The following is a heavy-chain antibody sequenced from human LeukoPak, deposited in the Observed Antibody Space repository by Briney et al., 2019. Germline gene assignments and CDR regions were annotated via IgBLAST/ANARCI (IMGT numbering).Heavy chain of an antibody. CDR3: AREGSYSSSSPFDY. D-gene: IGHD6-6*01. J-gene: IGHJ4*02. CDR1: GGSISRYY. Sequence: PSETLSLTCTVSGGSISRYYWSWIRQPPGKGLEWIGYIYYSGSTNYNPSLKSRVTISVETSTNQFSLRLSSVTAAGTAVYYCAREGSYSSSSPFDYWGQGTLVTVSS. V-gene: IGHV4-59*01. CDR2: IYYSGST.